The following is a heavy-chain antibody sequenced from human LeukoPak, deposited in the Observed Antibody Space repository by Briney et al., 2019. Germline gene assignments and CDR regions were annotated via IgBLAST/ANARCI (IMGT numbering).Heavy chain of an antibody. CDR1: GFTFSIYY. J-gene: IGHJ4*02. D-gene: IGHD3-16*01. CDR3: TRVSYADGGYFDY. V-gene: IGHV3-21*01. CDR2: ISRTTNYT. Sequence: GGSLRLSCAASGFTFSIYYMNWVRQAPGKGLEWVSSISRTTNYTYYTDSVKGRFTSSRDNDKNSLYLQMNSLTDEDTAVYYCTRVSYADGGYFDYWGQGTLVTVSS.